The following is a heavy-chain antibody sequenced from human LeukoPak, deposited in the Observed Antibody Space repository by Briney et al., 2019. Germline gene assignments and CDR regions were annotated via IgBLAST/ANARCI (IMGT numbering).Heavy chain of an antibody. CDR2: IYTSGST. J-gene: IGHJ3*02. Sequence: PSETLSLTCTVSGGSISSGSYYWSWIRQPAGKGLEWIGRIYTSGSTNYNPSLKSRVTISVDTSKSQFSLKLSSVTAADTAVYYCARGRETQDAFDIWGQGTMVTVSS. CDR3: ARGRETQDAFDI. D-gene: IGHD1-26*01. V-gene: IGHV4-61*02. CDR1: GGSISSGSYY.